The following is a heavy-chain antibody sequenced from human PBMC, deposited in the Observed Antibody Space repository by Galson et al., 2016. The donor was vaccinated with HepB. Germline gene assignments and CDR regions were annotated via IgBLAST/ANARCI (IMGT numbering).Heavy chain of an antibody. CDR2: VSATGSGT. Sequence: SLRLSCAASGIDFDNYAMTWVRQAPGKGLEWVSTVSATGSGTWFADPVTGRFTISRDNSYNSLYLQMNSLRAEDTAIYYCASGDSASLWRYYFDHWGQGAVVTVSS. CDR3: ASGDSASLWRYYFDH. CDR1: GIDFDNYA. D-gene: IGHD1-26*01. J-gene: IGHJ4*02. V-gene: IGHV3-23*01.